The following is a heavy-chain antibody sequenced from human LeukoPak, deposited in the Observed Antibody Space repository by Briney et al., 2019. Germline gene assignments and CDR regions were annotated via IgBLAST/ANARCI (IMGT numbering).Heavy chain of an antibody. CDR2: IKQDGSEK. Sequence: GGSLRLSCAASGFTFSSYWMSWVRQAPGKGLEWVANIKQDGSEKYYVDSVKGRFTISRDNAKNSLYLQMNSLRAENTAVYYCAREVYDGVLDYWGQGTLVTVSS. J-gene: IGHJ4*02. CDR3: AREVYDGVLDY. CDR1: GFTFSSYW. D-gene: IGHD3-3*01. V-gene: IGHV3-7*01.